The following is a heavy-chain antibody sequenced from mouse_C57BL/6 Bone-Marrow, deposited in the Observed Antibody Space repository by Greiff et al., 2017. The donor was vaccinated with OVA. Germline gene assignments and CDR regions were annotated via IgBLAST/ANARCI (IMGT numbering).Heavy chain of an antibody. CDR2: INPNNGGT. V-gene: IGHV1-26*01. D-gene: IGHD2-4*01. J-gene: IGHJ4*01. Sequence: EVQLQQSGPELVKPGASVKISCKASGYTFTDYYMNWVKQSHGKSLEWIGDINPNNGGTSYNQKFKGKTTLTVDKSSRTAYMELRSLTSEDSAVYYCAREGLYYDYDGGYYYAMDYWGQGTSVTVSS. CDR1: GYTFTDYY. CDR3: AREGLYYDYDGGYYYAMDY.